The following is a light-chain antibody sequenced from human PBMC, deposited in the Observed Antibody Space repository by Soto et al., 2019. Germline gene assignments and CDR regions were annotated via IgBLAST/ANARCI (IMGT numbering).Light chain of an antibody. J-gene: IGLJ1*01. V-gene: IGLV2-14*03. CDR2: DVS. CDR3: SSYTTSNTRQIV. CDR1: SSDVGSYNY. Sequence: QSVLTQPVSVSGSPGQSITISCTGTSSDVGSYNYVSWYQHHPGKAPKLIIYDVSNRPSGVSNRFSGSKSGNTASLTISGLQPEDEADYYCSSYTTSNTRQIVFGTGTKVTVL.